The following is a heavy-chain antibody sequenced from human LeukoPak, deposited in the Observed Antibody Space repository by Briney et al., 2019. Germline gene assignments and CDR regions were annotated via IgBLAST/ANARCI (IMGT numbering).Heavy chain of an antibody. CDR3: ARDRRSSGSVNWFDP. CDR1: GFTFSDYY. Sequence: GGSLRLSCAASGFTFSDYYMSWIRQAPGKGLEWVSYISSSGSTIYYADSVKGRFTISRDNAKNSLYLQMNSLRAEDTAVYYCARDRRSSGSVNWFDPWGQGTLVTVSS. J-gene: IGHJ5*02. CDR2: ISSSGSTI. D-gene: IGHD3-10*01. V-gene: IGHV3-11*01.